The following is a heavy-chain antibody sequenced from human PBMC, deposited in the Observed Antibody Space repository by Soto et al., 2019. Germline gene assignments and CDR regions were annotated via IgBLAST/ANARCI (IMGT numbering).Heavy chain of an antibody. D-gene: IGHD2-21*01. CDR3: AKDNSPPKRRKYYYYGMDV. Sequence: GGSLRLSCAASGFTFDDYAMHWVRQAPGKGLEWVSLISWDGGSTYYADSVKGRFTISRDNSKNSLYLQMNSLRAEDTALYYCAKDNSPPKRRKYYYYGMDVWGQGTTVTVSS. CDR1: GFTFDDYA. V-gene: IGHV3-43D*03. J-gene: IGHJ6*02. CDR2: ISWDGGST.